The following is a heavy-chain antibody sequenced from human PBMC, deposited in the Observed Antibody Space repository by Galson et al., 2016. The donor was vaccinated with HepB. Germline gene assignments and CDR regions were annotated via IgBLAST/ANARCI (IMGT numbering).Heavy chain of an antibody. J-gene: IGHJ2*01. Sequence: SLRLSCAVSGFTVSRKYMTWVRQAPGKGLEWVSVIYNNDGTYYADSVTGRFTLSRDNSKNTLYLQMNSLRAEDTAVYYRANLAGSSDFWSGKRAFDLWGRGTLVTVSS. D-gene: IGHD3-3*01. V-gene: IGHV3-53*01. CDR1: GFTVSRKY. CDR3: ANLAGSSDFWSGKRAFDL. CDR2: IYNNDGT.